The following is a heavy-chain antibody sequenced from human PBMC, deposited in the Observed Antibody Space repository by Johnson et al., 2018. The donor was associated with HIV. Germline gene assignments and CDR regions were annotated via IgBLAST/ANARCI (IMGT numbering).Heavy chain of an antibody. V-gene: IGHV3-20*04. D-gene: IGHD1-26*01. J-gene: IGHJ3*02. Sequence: VQLVESGGGVVRPGGSLRLSCAASGFTFDDYGMSWVRQAPGKGLEWVSGINLHGGSTGYADSVKGRFPISRDNAKNSLFLQMSSLRAEDTAVYYCARDPGPQWELEATDAFDIWGQGTMVTVSS. CDR1: GFTFDDYG. CDR2: INLHGGST. CDR3: ARDPGPQWELEATDAFDI.